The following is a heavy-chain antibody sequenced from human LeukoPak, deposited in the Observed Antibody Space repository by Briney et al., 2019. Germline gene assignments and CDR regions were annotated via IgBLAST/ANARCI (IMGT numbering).Heavy chain of an antibody. Sequence: ASVKVSCKASGYTFLNYGLSWVRQAPGQGLEWMGWISADKGHTRSTQKLQGRLTMTTDTSTSTAYMELSRLRSDDTAVYYCARALGEMATILRFWGQGTLVTVSS. V-gene: IGHV1-18*01. D-gene: IGHD5-24*01. CDR1: GYTFLNYG. J-gene: IGHJ4*02. CDR2: ISADKGHT. CDR3: ARALGEMATILRF.